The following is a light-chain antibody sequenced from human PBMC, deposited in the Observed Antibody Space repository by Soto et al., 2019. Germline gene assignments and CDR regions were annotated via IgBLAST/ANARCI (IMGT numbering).Light chain of an antibody. V-gene: IGKV3-11*01. J-gene: IGKJ1*01. CDR1: QSVSSY. CDR2: DAS. Sequence: EIVLTQSPATLSLSPGERATLSCRASQSVSSYLAWYQQKPGQAPRLLIYDASNRATGIPARFNGGGSGTDFTLTISSLEPEDFAVYYCQQRASCPLTFGQGTKVEIK. CDR3: QQRASCPLT.